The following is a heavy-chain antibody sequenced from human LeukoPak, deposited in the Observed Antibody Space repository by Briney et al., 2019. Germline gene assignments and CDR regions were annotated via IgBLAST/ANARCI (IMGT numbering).Heavy chain of an antibody. CDR3: ASTPCSGGSCYFEYFQH. CDR1: GFTFSSYG. D-gene: IGHD2-15*01. V-gene: IGHV3-33*01. J-gene: IGHJ1*01. CDR2: IWYDGSNK. Sequence: PGGSLRLSCAASGFTFSSYGMHWVRQAPGKGLEWVAVIWYDGSNKYYADSVKGRFTISRDNPKNTMYLQMNSLRAEDTAVYYCASTPCSGGSCYFEYFQHWGQGILVTVSS.